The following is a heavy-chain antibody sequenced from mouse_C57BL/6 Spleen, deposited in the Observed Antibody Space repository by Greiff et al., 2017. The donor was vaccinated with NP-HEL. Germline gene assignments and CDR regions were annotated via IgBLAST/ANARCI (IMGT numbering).Heavy chain of an antibody. D-gene: IGHD1-1*01. CDR2: ISYDGSN. V-gene: IGHV3-6*01. J-gene: IGHJ2*01. CDR3: ARVIYYYGSRGSLFDY. Sequence: EVKLQESGPGLVKPSQSLSLTCSVTGYSITSGYYWNWIRQFPGNKLEWMGYISYDGSNTSPPSLKNRITITGDKTKSQFFLKLNSVTTEDTATYYCARVIYYYGSRGSLFDYWGQGTTLTVSS. CDR1: GYSITSGYY.